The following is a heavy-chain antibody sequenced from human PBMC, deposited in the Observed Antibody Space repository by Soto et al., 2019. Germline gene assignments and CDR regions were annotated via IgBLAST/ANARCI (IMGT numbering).Heavy chain of an antibody. J-gene: IGHJ6*02. CDR1: GYTFTSCY. D-gene: IGHD5-18*01. CDR3: AREVDTAMVQPGHTPYYGMDV. V-gene: IGHV1-46*01. Sequence: GAVQESCKASGYTFTSCYMHCVLQAPGQGLEWLGIINPSGGSTSYAQKFQGRVTMTRDTSTSTVYMELSSLRSEDTAVYYCAREVDTAMVQPGHTPYYGMDVWGQGTTVTVSS. CDR2: INPSGGST.